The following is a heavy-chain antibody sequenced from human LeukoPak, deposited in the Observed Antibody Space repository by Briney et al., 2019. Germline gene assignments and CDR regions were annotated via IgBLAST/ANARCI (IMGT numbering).Heavy chain of an antibody. V-gene: IGHV3-21*04. CDR1: GFTFINYS. D-gene: IGHD4-17*01. Sequence: GGSLRLSCTASGFTFINYSMNWVRQAPGKGLEWVSSISINSAIIYYADTVRGRVTLSRDNTTNSLYLQMDSLTADDPAVYYRACLRGPSDYWGQGTLVTVSS. CDR2: ISINSAII. J-gene: IGHJ4*02. CDR3: ACLRGPSDY.